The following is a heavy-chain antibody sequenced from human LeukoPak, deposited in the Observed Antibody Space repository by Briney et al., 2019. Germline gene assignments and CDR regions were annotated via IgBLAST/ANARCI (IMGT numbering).Heavy chain of an antibody. Sequence: GGSLRLSCAASGFTFSSYEMNWVRQAPGKGLEWVSYISSSSSTIYYADSVKGRFTISRDNAKNSLYLQMNSLRAEDTAVYYCAREGDCSSTSCYGGFDYWGQGTLVTVSS. D-gene: IGHD2-2*01. V-gene: IGHV3-48*03. CDR1: GFTFSSYE. J-gene: IGHJ4*02. CDR3: AREGDCSSTSCYGGFDY. CDR2: ISSSSSTI.